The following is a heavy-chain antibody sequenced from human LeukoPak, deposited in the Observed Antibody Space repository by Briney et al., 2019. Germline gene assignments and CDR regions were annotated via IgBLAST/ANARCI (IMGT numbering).Heavy chain of an antibody. Sequence: PGGSLRLSCAASGFIFSSYAMSWVRQAPGKGLEWVSGISGSGTSTYYADSVKGRFTTSRDNSKNTPYMQMNSLRAEDTAIYYCAKDRAESGLDYWGQGTLVTVSS. J-gene: IGHJ4*02. D-gene: IGHD2/OR15-2a*01. CDR1: GFIFSSYA. CDR2: ISGSGTST. V-gene: IGHV3-23*01. CDR3: AKDRAESGLDY.